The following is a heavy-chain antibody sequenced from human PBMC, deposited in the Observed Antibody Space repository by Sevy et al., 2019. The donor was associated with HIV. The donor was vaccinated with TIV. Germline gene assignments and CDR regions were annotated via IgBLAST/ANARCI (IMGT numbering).Heavy chain of an antibody. CDR2: IYYTGST. D-gene: IGHD2-8*02. J-gene: IGHJ2*01. CDR1: GDSITNGDYY. CDR3: AGGDTVLPTGGFDV. V-gene: IGHV4-31*03. Sequence: SETLSLTCTVSGDSITNGDYYWTWLRQHPGKGLEWIGYIYYTGSTYYNPSLESRITMSIDTSKNQFSLRLTPVTAADTAIYYCAGGDTVLPTGGFDVWGRGTLVTVSS.